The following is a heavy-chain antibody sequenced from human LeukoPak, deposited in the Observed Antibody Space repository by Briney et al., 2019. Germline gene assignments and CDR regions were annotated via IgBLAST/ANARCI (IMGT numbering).Heavy chain of an antibody. CDR1: GGSFSGYY. CDR2: INHSGST. Sequence: SETLSLTCAVYGGSFSGYYWSWIRQPPGKGLEWIGEINHSGSTNYNPSLKSRVTISVDTSKNQFSLKLSSVTAAETAVYYCARQGYGGRGYWGQGTLVTVSS. V-gene: IGHV4-34*01. D-gene: IGHD6-13*01. J-gene: IGHJ4*02. CDR3: ARQGYGGRGY.